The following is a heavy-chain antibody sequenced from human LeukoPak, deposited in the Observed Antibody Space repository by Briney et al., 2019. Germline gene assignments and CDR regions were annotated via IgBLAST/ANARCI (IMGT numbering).Heavy chain of an antibody. V-gene: IGHV4-39*01. CDR2: IYYSGST. D-gene: IGHD4-17*01. J-gene: IGHJ3*02. CDR3: ARLGKSGMTTVTTRAFDI. CDR1: GGSISSSSYN. Sequence: ETLSLTCTVSGGSISSSSYNWGWIRQPPGKGLEWIGSIYYSGSTYYNPSLKSRVIISVDTSENQFSLKLSSVIAADTAVYYCARLGKSGMTTVTTRAFDIWGQGTMVTVSS.